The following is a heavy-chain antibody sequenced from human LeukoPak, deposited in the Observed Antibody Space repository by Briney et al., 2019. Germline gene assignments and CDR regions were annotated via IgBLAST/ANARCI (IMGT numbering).Heavy chain of an antibody. Sequence: GGSLRLSCAASGFSFGSYGLHWVRQAPGKGLERVAVISYDGSNKYYADSVRGRFTISRDNSKNTLYLQMNSLRAEDTAVYYCTKDRGAAAGDWGQGTLVTVSS. V-gene: IGHV3-30*18. CDR2: ISYDGSNK. CDR1: GFSFGSYG. CDR3: TKDRGAAAGD. D-gene: IGHD6-13*01. J-gene: IGHJ4*02.